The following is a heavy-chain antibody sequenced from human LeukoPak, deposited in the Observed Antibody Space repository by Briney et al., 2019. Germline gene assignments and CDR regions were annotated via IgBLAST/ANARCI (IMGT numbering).Heavy chain of an antibody. V-gene: IGHV4-59*01. J-gene: IGHJ4*02. Sequence: SETLSLTCTVSGGSISSYYWSWIRQPPGKGLEWIGYIYYSGSTNYNPSLKSGGTISVDKSKKQLSLKLRSVTAADTAVYYCARQYPYDILTGPYFDYWRQGTLVTVSS. CDR3: ARQYPYDILTGPYFDY. CDR2: IYYSGST. CDR1: GGSISSYY. D-gene: IGHD3-9*01.